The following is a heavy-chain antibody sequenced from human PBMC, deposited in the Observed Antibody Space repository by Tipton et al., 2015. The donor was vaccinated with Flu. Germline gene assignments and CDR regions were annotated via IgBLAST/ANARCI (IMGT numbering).Heavy chain of an antibody. CDR3: ARISLWFGELPQDAFDI. CDR1: GYSISSGYY. D-gene: IGHD3-10*01. Sequence: GLVKPSETLSLTCTVSGYSISSGYYWGWIRQPPGKGLEWIGSIYHSGSTYYNPSLKSRVTISVDTSKNQFSLKLSSVTAADTAVYYCARISLWFGELPQDAFDIWGQGTMVTVSS. CDR2: IYHSGST. V-gene: IGHV4-38-2*02. J-gene: IGHJ3*02.